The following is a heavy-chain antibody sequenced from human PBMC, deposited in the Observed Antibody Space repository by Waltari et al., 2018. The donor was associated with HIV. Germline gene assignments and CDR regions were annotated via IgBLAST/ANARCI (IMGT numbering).Heavy chain of an antibody. J-gene: IGHJ4*02. CDR3: ARDPLGFCSGGSCHGDY. CDR1: GFSFHNYT. D-gene: IGHD2-15*01. CDR2: ISDNSAFI. V-gene: IGHV3-21*01. Sequence: EVHLVQSGGGLVKPGGSLTPPCEASGFSFHNYTSNLVRQAPGLGLEWVSSISDNSAFIYYADSVRGRFIISRENADNSMYLHMTGLKVDDTAMYYCARDPLGFCSGGSCHGDYWGQGSQVTVSS.